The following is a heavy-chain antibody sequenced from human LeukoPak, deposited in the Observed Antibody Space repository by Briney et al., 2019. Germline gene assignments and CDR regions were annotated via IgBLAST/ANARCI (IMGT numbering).Heavy chain of an antibody. CDR1: GFTFSSYT. J-gene: IGHJ4*02. Sequence: GGSLRLSCAASGFTFSSYTMTWVRQAPGKGLEWVSSISSSSSYIYYGDSVKGRFTISRDNAKKSLFLQMNSLRAEDTAVYYCATQRDGYNAPFDYWGQGTLVTVSS. D-gene: IGHD5-24*01. CDR2: ISSSSSYI. CDR3: ATQRDGYNAPFDY. V-gene: IGHV3-21*01.